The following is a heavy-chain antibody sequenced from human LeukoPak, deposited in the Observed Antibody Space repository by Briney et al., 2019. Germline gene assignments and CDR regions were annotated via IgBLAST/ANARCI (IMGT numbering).Heavy chain of an antibody. J-gene: IGHJ6*03. V-gene: IGHV3-74*01. Sequence: PGGSLRLSCAASGFTSSSYWMNWVRQAPGKGLVWVSRINSDGSSTSYADSVKGRFTISRDNAKNTLYLQMNSLRAEDTAVYYCARNIDPHYCYYLDVWGKGTTVTVSS. CDR2: INSDGSST. CDR1: GFTSSSYW. CDR3: ARNIDPHYCYYLDV. D-gene: IGHD5-12*01.